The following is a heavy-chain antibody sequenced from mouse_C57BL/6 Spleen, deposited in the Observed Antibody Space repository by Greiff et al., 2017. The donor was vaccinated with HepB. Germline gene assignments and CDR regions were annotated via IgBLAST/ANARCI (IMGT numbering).Heavy chain of an antibody. V-gene: IGHV1-64*01. CDR2: IHPNSGST. D-gene: IGHD1-1*01. J-gene: IGHJ1*03. CDR1: GYTFTSYW. CDR3: ARPNYYGSSYGYFDV. Sequence: VQLQQPGAELVKPGASVKLSCKASGYTFTSYWMHWVKQRPGQGLEWIGMIHPNSGSTNYNEKFKSKATLTVDKSSSTAYMQLSSLTSEDSAVYYCARPNYYGSSYGYFDVWGTGTTVTVSS.